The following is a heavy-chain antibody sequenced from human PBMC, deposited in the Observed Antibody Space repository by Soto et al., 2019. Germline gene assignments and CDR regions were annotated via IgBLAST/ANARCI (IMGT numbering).Heavy chain of an antibody. Sequence: QVQLVQSGAEVKKPGASVKVSCKASGYTFTSYGISWVRQAPGQWLEWMGWISGYKGNTNYAQKLQGRVTMTTDTYTSTAYMELRSLRSDDTAVYYCAREIWRQQLVYWYCFDPWGQGTLVTVSS. J-gene: IGHJ5*02. CDR1: GYTFTSYG. CDR3: AREIWRQQLVYWYCFDP. D-gene: IGHD6-13*01. V-gene: IGHV1-18*01. CDR2: ISGYKGNT.